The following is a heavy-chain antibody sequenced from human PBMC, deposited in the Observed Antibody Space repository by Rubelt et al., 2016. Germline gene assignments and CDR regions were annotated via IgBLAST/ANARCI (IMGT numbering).Heavy chain of an antibody. CDR2: YYSGST. Sequence: YYSGSTNYNPSLKSRVTISVDTSKNQFSLKLSSVTAADTAVYYCARGQLDYGDYATAIDYWGQGTLVTVSS. V-gene: IGHV4-59*12. J-gene: IGHJ4*02. D-gene: IGHD4-17*01. CDR3: ARGQLDYGDYATAIDY.